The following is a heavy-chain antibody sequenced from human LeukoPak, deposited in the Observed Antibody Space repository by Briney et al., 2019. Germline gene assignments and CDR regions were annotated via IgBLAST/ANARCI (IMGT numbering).Heavy chain of an antibody. CDR3: AAVVSDDSSGYYYALDAFDI. J-gene: IGHJ3*02. Sequence: GTSVKVSCKASGFTFTSSAMQWVRQARGQRLEWIGWIVVGSGNTNYAQKFQERVTITRDMSTSTAYMELSSLRFEDTAVYYCAAVVSDDSSGYYYALDAFDIWGQGTMVTVSS. V-gene: IGHV1-58*02. CDR2: IVVGSGNT. CDR1: GFTFTSSA. D-gene: IGHD3-22*01.